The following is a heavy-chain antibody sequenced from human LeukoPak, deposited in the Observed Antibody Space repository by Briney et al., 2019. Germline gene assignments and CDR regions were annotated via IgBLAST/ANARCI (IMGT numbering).Heavy chain of an antibody. Sequence: PSETLSLTCTVSGGSISSSSYYWGWIRQPPGKGLEWIGSIYYSGSTYYNPSLKSRVTISVDTSKNQFSLKLSSVTAADTALYYCAKGLYPYGSGSFPGPPAYYFDYWGQGTLVTVSS. V-gene: IGHV4-39*07. CDR3: AKGLYPYGSGSFPGPPAYYFDY. D-gene: IGHD3-10*01. CDR1: GGSISSSSYY. J-gene: IGHJ4*02. CDR2: IYYSGST.